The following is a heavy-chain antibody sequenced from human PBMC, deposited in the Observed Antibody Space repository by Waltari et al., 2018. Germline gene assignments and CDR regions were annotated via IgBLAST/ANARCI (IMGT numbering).Heavy chain of an antibody. J-gene: IGHJ3*02. CDR3: ARGYDFWSGRSDAFDI. D-gene: IGHD3-3*01. Sequence: QVQLQESGPGLVKPSETLSLTCPVSGGSISSHYWSWIRQPPGKGLEWIGYIYYSGSTNYNPSLKSRVTISVDTSKNQFSLKLSSVTAADTAVYYCARGYDFWSGRSDAFDIWGQGTMVTVSS. CDR1: GGSISSHY. V-gene: IGHV4-59*11. CDR2: IYYSGST.